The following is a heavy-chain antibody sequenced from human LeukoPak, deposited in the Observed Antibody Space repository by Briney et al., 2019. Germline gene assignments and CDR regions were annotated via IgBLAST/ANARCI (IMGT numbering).Heavy chain of an antibody. CDR3: AKGLPYDSPLGYYGMDV. D-gene: IGHD3-22*01. V-gene: IGHV3-30*18. J-gene: IGHJ6*02. CDR1: GFTFSGYG. CDR2: ISYDGSNK. Sequence: GGSLRLSCAASGFTFSGYGMHWVRQAPGKGLEWVAVISYDGSNKYYADSVKGRFTISRDNSKNTLYLQMNSLRAEDTAVYYCAKGLPYDSPLGYYGMDVWGQGTTVTVSS.